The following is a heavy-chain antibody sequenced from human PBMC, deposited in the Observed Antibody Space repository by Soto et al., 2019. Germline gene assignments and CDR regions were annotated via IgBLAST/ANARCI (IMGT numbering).Heavy chain of an antibody. CDR3: AITYCRDNSCPRDFDF. CDR1: GGTFNTYT. J-gene: IGHJ4*02. V-gene: IGHV1-69*02. D-gene: IGHD2-21*01. CDR2: FIPILDMA. Sequence: QVQVVQSGAEVKKPESSVKVSCKPSGGTFNTYTVNWVRLAPGHGLEWMGRFIPILDMANYAQKFQDRVTITADRSTFTAYMELNSLTSDDTAVYYWAITYCRDNSCPRDFDFWGPGTRVTVSS.